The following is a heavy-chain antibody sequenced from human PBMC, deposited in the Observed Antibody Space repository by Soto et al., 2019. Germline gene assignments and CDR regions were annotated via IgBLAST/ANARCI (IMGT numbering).Heavy chain of an antibody. CDR2: INGGNGNT. D-gene: IGHD6-25*01. V-gene: IGHV1-3*01. Sequence: QVQLVQSGAEVKRPGASVKVSCKASGYSFTNYAFHWVRQAPGQGLEWMGWINGGNGNTKYSQNFQDRVTITRDTSASTAYVELSSLTSEDTAVYYCATIPAAGAPDYWGQGTLVTVSS. J-gene: IGHJ4*02. CDR1: GYSFTNYA. CDR3: ATIPAAGAPDY.